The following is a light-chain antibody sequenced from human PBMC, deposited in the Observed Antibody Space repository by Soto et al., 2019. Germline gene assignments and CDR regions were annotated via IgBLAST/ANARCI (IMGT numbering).Light chain of an antibody. CDR3: QEYNSGPFS. CDR1: QDISNF. V-gene: IGKV1-27*01. CDR2: GAS. J-gene: IGKJ3*01. Sequence: DIQMTQSPSSLSASVGDRVTITCRASQDISNFLVWIQQKPGKVPNLLIYGASTLKSGAPPRFRGSGSGTDFTLANSSLQPEDVATDFGQEYNSGPFSFGPGTTVDIK.